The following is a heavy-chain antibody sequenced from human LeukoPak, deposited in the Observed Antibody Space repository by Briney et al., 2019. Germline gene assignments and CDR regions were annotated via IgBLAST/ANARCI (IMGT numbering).Heavy chain of an antibody. J-gene: IGHJ3*02. CDR1: EFTFSSYE. CDR2: ISSSGSII. D-gene: IGHD6-13*01. CDR3: ASSKPDLPAVGSHDAFDI. V-gene: IGHV3-48*03. Sequence: GGSLRLSCAASEFTFSSYEMNWVRQAPGKELEWVSYISSSGSIIYYADSVKGRFTISRDNAKNSLYLQMNSLRAEDTAVYYCASSKPDLPAVGSHDAFDIWGQGTMVTVSS.